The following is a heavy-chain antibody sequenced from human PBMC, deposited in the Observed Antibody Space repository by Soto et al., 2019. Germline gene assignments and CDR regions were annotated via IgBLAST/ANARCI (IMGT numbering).Heavy chain of an antibody. J-gene: IGHJ4*02. D-gene: IGHD1-1*01. CDR1: GFTFSSSS. Sequence: EVQLVESGGGLVKPGGSLRLSCAASGFTFSSSSMNWVRQAPGKGLEWVSSISSSTTNIYYADSVKGRFTISRDNAKNSLYLQMNSLRAEDTAVYYCARYLAAMTGTFDCWGQGALVTVSS. CDR2: ISSSTTNI. CDR3: ARYLAAMTGTFDC. V-gene: IGHV3-21*01.